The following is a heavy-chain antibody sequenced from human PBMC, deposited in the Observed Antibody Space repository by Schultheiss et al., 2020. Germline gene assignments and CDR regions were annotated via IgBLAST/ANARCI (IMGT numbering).Heavy chain of an antibody. J-gene: IGHJ4*02. CDR3: ATEAPNVLLWFGDLLDDFDY. D-gene: IGHD3-10*01. CDR1: GGSISSGGYY. V-gene: IGHV4-39*07. Sequence: SETLSLTCTVSGGSISSGGYYWSWVRQPPGKGLEWIGEIHHSGSTYYNPSLKSRITMSIDTSKNKFYLTLSSVTAADTAFYDCATEAPNVLLWFGDLLDDFDYWGQGTLVTVSS. CDR2: IHHSGST.